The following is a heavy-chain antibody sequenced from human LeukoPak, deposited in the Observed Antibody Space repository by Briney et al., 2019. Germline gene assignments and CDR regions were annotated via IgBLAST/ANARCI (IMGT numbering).Heavy chain of an antibody. CDR1: GGSFGGYY. D-gene: IGHD4-23*01. J-gene: IGHJ4*02. V-gene: IGHV4-34*01. Sequence: SETLSLTCAVYGGSFGGYYWSWIRQPPGKGLEWIGEINHSGSTNYNPSLKSRVTISVDTSKNQFSLKLSSVTAADTAVYYCARGGNSADYWGQGTLVTVSS. CDR3: ARGGNSADY. CDR2: INHSGST.